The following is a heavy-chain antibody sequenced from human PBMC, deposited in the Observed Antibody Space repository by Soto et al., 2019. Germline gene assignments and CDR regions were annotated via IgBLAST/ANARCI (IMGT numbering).Heavy chain of an antibody. J-gene: IGHJ5*02. Sequence: PSDTLSLTCTVSGGSISSYYWSWIRQPPGKGLEWIGYIYYSGSTNYNPSLKSRVTISVDTSKNQFSLKLSSVTAADTAVYYCARGGWIVATIIPNWFDPWGQGTLVTVSS. CDR2: IYYSGST. D-gene: IGHD5-12*01. V-gene: IGHV4-59*07. CDR1: GGSISSYY. CDR3: ARGGWIVATIIPNWFDP.